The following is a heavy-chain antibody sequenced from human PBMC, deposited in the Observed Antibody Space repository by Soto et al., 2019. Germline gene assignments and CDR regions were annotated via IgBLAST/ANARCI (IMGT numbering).Heavy chain of an antibody. CDR1: GGSFSGYY. Sequence: PSETLSLTCAVYGGSFSGYYWSWIRQPPGKGLEWIGEINHSGSINYNPSLKSRVTISVDTSKNQFSLKLSSVTAADTAVYYCARGSIAAAASTFDYWGQGTLVTVSS. V-gene: IGHV4-34*01. CDR3: ARGSIAAAASTFDY. D-gene: IGHD6-13*01. CDR2: INHSGSI. J-gene: IGHJ4*02.